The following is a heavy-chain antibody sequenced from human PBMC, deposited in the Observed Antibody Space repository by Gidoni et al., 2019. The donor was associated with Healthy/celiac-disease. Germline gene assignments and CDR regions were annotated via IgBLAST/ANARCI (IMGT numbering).Heavy chain of an antibody. D-gene: IGHD3-10*01. CDR3: ARGRRYYGSGSKLDFGY. CDR2: MNPNSGNT. J-gene: IGHJ4*02. CDR1: GYTFTSYD. Sequence: QVQLVQSGAEVKKPGASVKVSCKASGYTFTSYDINWVRQATGQGLEWMGWMNPNSGNTGYAQKFQGRVTMTRNTSISTAYMELSSLRSEDTAVYYCARGRRYYGSGSKLDFGYWGQGTLVTVSS. V-gene: IGHV1-8*01.